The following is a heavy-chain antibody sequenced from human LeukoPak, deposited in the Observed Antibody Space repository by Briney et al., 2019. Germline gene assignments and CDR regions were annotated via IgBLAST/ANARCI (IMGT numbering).Heavy chain of an antibody. CDR3: AKDPSYDSSGYPFDY. D-gene: IGHD3-22*01. CDR2: IKSKSDGGTT. V-gene: IGHV3-15*01. CDR1: GFTFSNAW. Sequence: GGSLRLSCAASGFTFSNAWMSWVRQAPGKGLEWVGRIKSKSDGGTTDYAAPVKGRFTISRDDSKDTLYLQMNSLRAEDTAVYYCAKDPSYDSSGYPFDYWGQGTLVTVSS. J-gene: IGHJ4*02.